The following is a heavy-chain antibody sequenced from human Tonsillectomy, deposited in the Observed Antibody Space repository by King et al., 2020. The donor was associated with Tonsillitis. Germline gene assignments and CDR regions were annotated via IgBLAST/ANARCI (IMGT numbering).Heavy chain of an antibody. CDR2: ISCNGSST. D-gene: IGHD4-23*01. CDR1: GFTFSSYA. J-gene: IGHJ3*02. Sequence: VQLVKSGGGLVQPGGSLRLSYSASGFTFSSYAMHWVRQAPGKGLEYVSAISCNGSSTYYADSVKGRFTISRDNSKNTLYLQMSRLRAEYTAVYYCVKIGGNVNDAFDIWSQGKMVTVSS. V-gene: IGHV3-64D*06. CDR3: VKIGGNVNDAFDI.